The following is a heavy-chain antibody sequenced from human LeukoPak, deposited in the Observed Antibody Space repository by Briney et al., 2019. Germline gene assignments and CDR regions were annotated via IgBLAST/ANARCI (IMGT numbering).Heavy chain of an antibody. V-gene: IGHV3-30*02. CDR3: ARSVLPPITMVRGATFDY. CDR2: IRYDGRHE. J-gene: IGHJ4*02. D-gene: IGHD3-10*01. CDR1: GFMFIGYG. Sequence: SGGSLRLSCEASGFMFIGYGMHWVRQTPGEGLEWVAFIRYDGRHEYYTDSVKGRFTISRDNSKNTFYLQMSSLRAEDTAVYYCARSVLPPITMVRGATFDYWGQGTLVTVSS.